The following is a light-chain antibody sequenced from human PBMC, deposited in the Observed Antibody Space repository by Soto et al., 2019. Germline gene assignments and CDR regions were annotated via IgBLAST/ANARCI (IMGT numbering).Light chain of an antibody. J-gene: IGKJ2*03. CDR3: QRYNSYPFS. V-gene: IGKV1-5*03. Sequence: DIQMTQSPSTLSASAGDRVTITCRASQTISNWLAWYQQKPGKAPNLLIYKASRLESGVPSRFSGSGSGTEFTLTISSLQPDDFATYYCQRYNSYPFSSGQGTKLEIK. CDR2: KAS. CDR1: QTISNW.